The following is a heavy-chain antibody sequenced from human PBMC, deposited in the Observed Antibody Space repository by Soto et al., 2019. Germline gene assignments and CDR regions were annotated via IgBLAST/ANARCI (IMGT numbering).Heavy chain of an antibody. CDR3: ARARRAQWLVLLRHDYYYGMDV. CDR2: ISYDGSNK. V-gene: IGHV3-30-3*01. Sequence: QVQLVESGGGVVQPGRSLRLSCAASGFTFSSYAMHWVRQAPGKGLEWVAVISYDGSNKYYADSVKGRFTISRDNSKNTLYLQMNSLRAEDTAVYYCARARRAQWLVLLRHDYYYGMDVWGQGTTVTVSS. CDR1: GFTFSSYA. D-gene: IGHD6-19*01. J-gene: IGHJ6*02.